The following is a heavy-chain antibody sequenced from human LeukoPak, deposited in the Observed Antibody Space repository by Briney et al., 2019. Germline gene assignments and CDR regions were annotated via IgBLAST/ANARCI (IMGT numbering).Heavy chain of an antibody. Sequence: TGGSLRLSCAASGFTFSDYTMHWVRLAPGKRLEYVSAITANGGSKYHADSVRARFTVSRDDSKNTLYLQMGSLRAEDTALYYCARGPNYPFYMDVWGKGTTVTVSS. V-gene: IGHV3-64*02. CDR3: ARGPNYPFYMDV. CDR2: ITANGGSK. J-gene: IGHJ6*03. CDR1: GFTFSDYT.